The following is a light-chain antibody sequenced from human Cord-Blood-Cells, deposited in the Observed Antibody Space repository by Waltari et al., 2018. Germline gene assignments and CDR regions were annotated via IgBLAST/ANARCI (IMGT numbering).Light chain of an antibody. CDR2: GAS. Sequence: DIVLTQSPGTLPLSPGERATLSCRASQSVSSSYLAWYQQKPGQAPRLLIYGASSRATGIPDRFSGSGSGTDFTLTISRLEPEDFAVYYCQQYGSSPTFGGGTKVEIK. CDR1: QSVSSSY. CDR3: QQYGSSPT. V-gene: IGKV3-20*01. J-gene: IGKJ4*01.